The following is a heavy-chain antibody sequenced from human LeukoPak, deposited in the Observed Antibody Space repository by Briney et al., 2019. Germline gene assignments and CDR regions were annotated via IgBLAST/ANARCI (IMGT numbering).Heavy chain of an antibody. D-gene: IGHD3-10*01. V-gene: IGHV4-34*01. CDR1: GGSFSGYY. CDR3: ASLAYGSGSYGLVY. Sequence: SETLSLTCAVYGGSFSGYYWSWIRQPPGKGLEWIGEINHSGSTYYNPSLKSRVTISVDTSKNQFSLKLSSVTAADTAVYYCASLAYGSGSYGLVYWGQGTLVTVSS. CDR2: INHSGST. J-gene: IGHJ4*02.